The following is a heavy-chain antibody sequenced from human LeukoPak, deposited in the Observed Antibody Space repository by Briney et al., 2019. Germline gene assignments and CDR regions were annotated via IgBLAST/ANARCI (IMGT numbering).Heavy chain of an antibody. J-gene: IGHJ4*02. CDR3: ARGLSSSWYPFDY. Sequence: GGSLRPSCAASGFTVSSNYMSWARQAPGKGLEWVSVIYSGGSTYYADSVKGRFTISRDNSKNTLYLQMNSLRAEDTAVYYCARGLSSSWYPFDYWGQGTLVTVSS. CDR1: GFTVSSNY. CDR2: IYSGGST. V-gene: IGHV3-66*01. D-gene: IGHD6-13*01.